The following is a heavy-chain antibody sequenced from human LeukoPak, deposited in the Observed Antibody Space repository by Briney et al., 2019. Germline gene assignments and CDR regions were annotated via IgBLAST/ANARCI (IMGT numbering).Heavy chain of an antibody. CDR3: ASSPRIVGRLDYYYYMDV. CDR1: GLTLSTYA. CDR2: IIPMFGSA. J-gene: IGHJ6*03. V-gene: IGHV1-69*05. D-gene: IGHD6-6*01. Sequence: SVKVSCKASGLTLSTYAVSWVRQAPGQGLEWMGGIIPMFGSAHYAQKFQDRVTITTDESTTIAYMELSSLRSEDTAVYYCASSPRIVGRLDYYYYMDVWGKGTTVTVSS.